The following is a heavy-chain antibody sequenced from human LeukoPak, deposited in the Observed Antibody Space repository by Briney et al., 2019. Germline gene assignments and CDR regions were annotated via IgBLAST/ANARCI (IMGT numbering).Heavy chain of an antibody. CDR1: GVSISTYY. CDR2: IYTSGNT. V-gene: IGHV4-4*07. CDR3: ARAGVRQNYDRAFDP. D-gene: IGHD3-3*01. Sequence: KTSETLSLTCTVSGVSISTYYWSWIRQPAGKGLEWIGHIYTSGNTNYNPSLKSRVTISVDTSKNQFSLKLSSVTAADTAVYYCARAGVRQNYDRAFDPWGQGTLVTVSS. J-gene: IGHJ5*02.